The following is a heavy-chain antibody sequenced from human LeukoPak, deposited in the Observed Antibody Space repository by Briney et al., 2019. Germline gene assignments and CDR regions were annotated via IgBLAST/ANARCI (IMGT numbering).Heavy chain of an antibody. D-gene: IGHD3-3*01. J-gene: IGHJ5*02. Sequence: ASVKVSCKASGYTFTSYGISWVRQAPGQGLEWMGWISAYNGNTNYAQKLQGRVTMTTDTSTSTAYMELRSLRSDDTAVYYCARGYYDFWRREPNWFDPWGQGTLVTVSS. CDR1: GYTFTSYG. CDR2: ISAYNGNT. CDR3: ARGYYDFWRREPNWFDP. V-gene: IGHV1-18*01.